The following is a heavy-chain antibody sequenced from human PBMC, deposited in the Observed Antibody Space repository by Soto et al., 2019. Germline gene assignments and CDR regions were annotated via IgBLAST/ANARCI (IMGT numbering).Heavy chain of an antibody. Sequence: QVQLVQSGAEEKKPGASVKVSCKASGYTFTSYAMNWVRQAPGQRLEWMGWINDGTGNTKYSHKFQGRVTITRDTSASTAYMELSSLRSEDTAVYYCARESYGGEFDYWGQGTLVTVSS. CDR2: INDGTGNT. V-gene: IGHV1-3*05. D-gene: IGHD4-17*01. CDR3: ARESYGGEFDY. CDR1: GYTFTSYA. J-gene: IGHJ4*02.